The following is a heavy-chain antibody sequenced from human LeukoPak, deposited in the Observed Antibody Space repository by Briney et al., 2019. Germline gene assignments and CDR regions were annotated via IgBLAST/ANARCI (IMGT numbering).Heavy chain of an antibody. CDR3: AHRPTGAYYFDY. CDR2: IYWDDDK. Sequence: SGPTLVKPTQTLTLTCTFSGFSLSTSGVGVGWIRQPPGKALEWLALIYWDDDKRYSPSLKSRLTITKATSKNQVVLTMTNMDPVVTATYYCAHRPTGAYYFDYWGQGALVTVSS. J-gene: IGHJ4*02. CDR1: GFSLSTSGVG. D-gene: IGHD1-1*01. V-gene: IGHV2-5*02.